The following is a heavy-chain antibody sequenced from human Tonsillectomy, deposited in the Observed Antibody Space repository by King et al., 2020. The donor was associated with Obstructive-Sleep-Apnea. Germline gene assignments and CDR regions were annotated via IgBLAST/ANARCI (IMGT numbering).Heavy chain of an antibody. D-gene: IGHD3-22*01. CDR2: IFYSGGT. V-gene: IGHV4-59*08. CDR3: ARRTGYYYPFDY. J-gene: IGHJ4*02. Sequence: QLQESGPGLVKPSETLSLTCTVSGDSISSDYWSWIRQPPGRGLEWVGVIFYSGGTNYNPPIKSRVTITVDTSKNHVSLRLSSVTAAATAVYYCARRTGYYYPFDYWGRGTLVTVSS. CDR1: GDSISSDY.